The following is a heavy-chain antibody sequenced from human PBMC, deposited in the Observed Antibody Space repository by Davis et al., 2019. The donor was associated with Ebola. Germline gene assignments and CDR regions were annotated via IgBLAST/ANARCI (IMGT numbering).Heavy chain of an antibody. V-gene: IGHV3-49*04. D-gene: IGHD6-6*01. CDR2: IRSKAFGGKP. CDR3: SRDLKQRPPAYYYGMDV. Sequence: GGSLRLSFAASGFTFSTYSMNWVRQAPGKGLEWVGFIRSKAFGGKPAYAAAVKGRFTISRDDSRAIAYLQLDSLKTEDTAVYYCSRDLKQRPPAYYYGMDVWGQGTTVTVSS. J-gene: IGHJ6*02. CDR1: GFTFSTYS.